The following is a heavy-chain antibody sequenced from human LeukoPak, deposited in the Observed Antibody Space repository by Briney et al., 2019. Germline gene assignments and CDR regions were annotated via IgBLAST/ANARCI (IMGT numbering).Heavy chain of an antibody. CDR3: ARVPYDFWSGYYSVVDV. V-gene: IGHV4-34*01. Sequence: KPSETLSLTCAVYGGPFSGYYWSWIRQPPGKGLEWIGEINHSGSTNYNPSLKSRVTISVDTSKNQFSLKLSSVTAADTAVYYCARVPYDFWSGYYSVVDVWGKGTTVTVSS. J-gene: IGHJ6*04. D-gene: IGHD3-3*01. CDR2: INHSGST. CDR1: GGPFSGYY.